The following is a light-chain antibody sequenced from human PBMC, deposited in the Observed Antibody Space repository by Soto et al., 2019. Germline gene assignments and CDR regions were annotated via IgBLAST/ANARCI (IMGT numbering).Light chain of an antibody. J-gene: IGLJ3*02. Sequence: QSVLTQPPSVSGAPGQRVTISCTGSSSNIGAGYDVHWYQQLPGTAPKVLIYGNSNRPSGVPDRFSGSKSGTSASLAITGLQAEDEADYYCQSYDSSLPWVFGGGTQLTVL. V-gene: IGLV1-40*01. CDR2: GNS. CDR3: QSYDSSLPWV. CDR1: SSNIGAGYD.